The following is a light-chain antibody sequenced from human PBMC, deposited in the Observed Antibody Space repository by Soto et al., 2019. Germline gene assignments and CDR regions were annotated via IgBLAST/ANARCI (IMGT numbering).Light chain of an antibody. CDR1: SGHSSYN. Sequence: QLVLTQSSSASASLGSSVKLTCSLSSGHSSYNIAWHQQRPGKAPRHLMRLEDSGSYNKGSGVPDRFSGSSSGADRYLTISNLQYEDEADYYYETWDSTTRVFGGGTKVTVL. CDR2: LEDSGSY. V-gene: IGLV4-60*02. CDR3: ETWDSTTRV. J-gene: IGLJ3*02.